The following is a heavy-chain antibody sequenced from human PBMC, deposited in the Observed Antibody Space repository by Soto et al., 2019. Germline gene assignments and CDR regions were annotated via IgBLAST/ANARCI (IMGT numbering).Heavy chain of an antibody. CDR1: GFTFSNYG. CDR2: IWYDGSNK. V-gene: IGHV3-33*01. CDR3: AIDQGIY. J-gene: IGHJ4*02. D-gene: IGHD3-10*01. Sequence: QVQLVESGGGVVQPGRSLRLSCVASGFTFSNYGMHWVRQAPGKGLEWVAVIWYDGSNKLYADSVKGRFTISRDNSMSTLYGQVSSLRAEDTAVYYCAIDQGIYWGKVTLVTVSS.